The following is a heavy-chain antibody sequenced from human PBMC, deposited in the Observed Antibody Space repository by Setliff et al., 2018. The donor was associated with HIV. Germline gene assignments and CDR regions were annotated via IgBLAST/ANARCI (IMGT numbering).Heavy chain of an antibody. Sequence: GGSLRLSCAASGFTFSSYVMNWVRQAPGKGLEWVSGITDRGDKTYYADSVKGRFTISRDNSNNTLYLQMHGLRADDTAVYYCAKTPLYWGQGTLVTVSS. V-gene: IGHV3-23*01. CDR2: ITDRGDKT. J-gene: IGHJ4*02. CDR3: AKTPLY. CDR1: GFTFSSYV.